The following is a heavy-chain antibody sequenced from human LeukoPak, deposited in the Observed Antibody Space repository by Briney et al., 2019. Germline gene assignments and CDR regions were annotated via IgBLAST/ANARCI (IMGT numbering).Heavy chain of an antibody. CDR1: GYTFTSYD. D-gene: IGHD6-19*01. CDR3: ARVGGIAVAGTPDY. CDR2: MNPNSGNT. J-gene: IGHJ4*02. Sequence: ASVKVSCKAAGYTFTSYDINWVRQATGQGLEWMGWMNPNSGNTGYAQKFQGRVTMTRNTSISTAYMELSSLRSEDTAVYYCARVGGIAVAGTPDYWGQGTLVTVSS. V-gene: IGHV1-8*01.